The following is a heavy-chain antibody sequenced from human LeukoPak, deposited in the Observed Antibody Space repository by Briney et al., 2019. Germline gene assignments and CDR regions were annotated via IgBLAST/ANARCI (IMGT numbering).Heavy chain of an antibody. CDR3: ARGPQYYYDSSGYYYGY. J-gene: IGHJ4*02. Sequence: PSETLSLTCTVSGGSISSYYWSWIRQPAGKGLEWIGRIYTSGSTNYNPSLKGRVTMSVDTSKNQFSLKLSSVTAADTAVYYCARGPQYYYDSSGYYYGYWGQGTLVTVSS. D-gene: IGHD3-22*01. CDR1: GGSISSYY. CDR2: IYTSGST. V-gene: IGHV4-4*07.